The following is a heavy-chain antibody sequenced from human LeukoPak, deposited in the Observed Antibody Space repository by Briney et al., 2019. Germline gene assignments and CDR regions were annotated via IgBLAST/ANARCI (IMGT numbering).Heavy chain of an antibody. CDR3: ARGYYGSGSASNWFDP. CDR1: GFTFSSYW. J-gene: IGHJ5*02. Sequence: GGSLRLSCAASGFTFSSYWMHWVRHLPGKGLAWVSRISSDGSTTNYAASVKGRFTISRDNAKKSLFLQMNSLRTEDTAVYYCARGYYGSGSASNWFDPWGQGTLVTVSS. CDR2: ISSDGSTT. D-gene: IGHD3-10*01. V-gene: IGHV3-74*01.